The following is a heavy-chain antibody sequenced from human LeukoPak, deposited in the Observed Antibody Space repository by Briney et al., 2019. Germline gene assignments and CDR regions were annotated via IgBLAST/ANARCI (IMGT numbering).Heavy chain of an antibody. CDR3: ARVTGYMIEDYFDY. J-gene: IGHJ4*02. Sequence: SETLSLTCTVSGGSISSYYWSWIRQPAGKGLEWIGRIYTSGSTNYSPSLRSRVTISVDTSKNEFSLKLRSVTAADTAEYYCARVTGYMIEDYFDYWGQGTLVTVSS. CDR1: GGSISSYY. CDR2: IYTSGST. D-gene: IGHD3-22*01. V-gene: IGHV4-4*07.